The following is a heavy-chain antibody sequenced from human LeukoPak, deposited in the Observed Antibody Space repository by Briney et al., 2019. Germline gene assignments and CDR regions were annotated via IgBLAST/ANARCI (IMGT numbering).Heavy chain of an antibody. J-gene: IGHJ4*02. CDR1: GFTFSTYS. Sequence: PGGSLRLSCAASGFTFSTYSMNWVRQAPGKGLEWVSSISSSSTDIYYGDSVKGRFAISRDNAKNSLYLQMNSLRTEDTAVYYCATSRGSTYGYRALELPPSPVEWGQGTLVTVCS. CDR3: ATSRGSTYGYRALELPPSPVE. V-gene: IGHV3-21*01. D-gene: IGHD5-18*01. CDR2: ISSSSTDI.